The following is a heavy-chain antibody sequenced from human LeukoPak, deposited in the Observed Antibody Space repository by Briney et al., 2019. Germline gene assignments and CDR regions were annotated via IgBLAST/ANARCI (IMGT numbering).Heavy chain of an antibody. V-gene: IGHV1-58*02. CDR2: IIVGGGKT. CDR1: GFTFSNSA. CDR3: AAELYSGSYGRCCSFAF. Sequence: ASVKVSCKASGFTFSNSAMQWVRQARGQRLEWIGWIIVGGGKTHYAQNFQERVTITRDMSTNTAYMELSSLRSEDTAVYYCAAELYSGSYGRCCSFAFWGQGTQVTVSS. D-gene: IGHD1-26*01. J-gene: IGHJ4*02.